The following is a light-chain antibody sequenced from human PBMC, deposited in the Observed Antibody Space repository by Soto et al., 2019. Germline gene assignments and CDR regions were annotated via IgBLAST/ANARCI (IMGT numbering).Light chain of an antibody. CDR1: QRVSSGY. Sequence: EIVLTQSPGTLSLSPGERATVSCRASQRVSSGYLAWYQQKPGQAPRLLIYGASNRATDIPDRFSGRGSGTDFTLTISRLEPEDFAVYYCQQYGSSPPSSTFGQGTRLEIK. J-gene: IGKJ5*01. CDR2: GAS. V-gene: IGKV3-20*01. CDR3: QQYGSSPPSST.